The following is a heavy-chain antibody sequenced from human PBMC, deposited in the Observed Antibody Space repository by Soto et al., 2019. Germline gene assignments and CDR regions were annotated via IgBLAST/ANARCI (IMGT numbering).Heavy chain of an antibody. D-gene: IGHD3-22*01. V-gene: IGHV3-7*01. CDR1: GFTFSTYW. Sequence: GGSLRLSCAASGFTFSTYWMSWVRQAPGKGLEWVANIKEDGSEKYYVDSVEGRFTISRDNAKNSLYLQMTSLRAEDTALYYCARGWGYFDSSGFPYLYAMDVWGQGTTVTVSS. CDR2: IKEDGSEK. CDR3: ARGWGYFDSSGFPYLYAMDV. J-gene: IGHJ6*02.